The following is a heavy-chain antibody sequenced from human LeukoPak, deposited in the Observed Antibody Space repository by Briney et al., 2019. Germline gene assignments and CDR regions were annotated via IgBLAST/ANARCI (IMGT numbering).Heavy chain of an antibody. D-gene: IGHD1-26*01. CDR3: AKDDVGVTPDY. CDR1: GFTFSTYA. CDR2: ISHGGENT. J-gene: IGHJ4*02. Sequence: GGSLTLSCPASGFTFSTYAMHWVRQAPGKGLEWVAVISHGGENTYYADSVKGRFTISRDNSKNTLSLQVNSLRAEDTAVYYCAKDDVGVTPDYWGQGTLVTVSS. V-gene: IGHV3-30*04.